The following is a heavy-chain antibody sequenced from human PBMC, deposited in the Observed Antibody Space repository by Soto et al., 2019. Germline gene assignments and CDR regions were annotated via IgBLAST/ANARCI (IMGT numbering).Heavy chain of an antibody. CDR1: GFTFSSYA. CDR2: ISGSGGST. V-gene: IGHV3-23*01. D-gene: IGHD2-2*01. J-gene: IGHJ3*02. CDR3: AKGGYCSSTSCYDAFDI. Sequence: PGGSLRLSCVASGFTFSSYAMSWVRQAPGKGLEWVSAISGSGGSTYYADSVKGRFTISRDNSKNTLYLQMNSLRAEDTAVYYCAKGGYCSSTSCYDAFDIWGQGTMVTVSS.